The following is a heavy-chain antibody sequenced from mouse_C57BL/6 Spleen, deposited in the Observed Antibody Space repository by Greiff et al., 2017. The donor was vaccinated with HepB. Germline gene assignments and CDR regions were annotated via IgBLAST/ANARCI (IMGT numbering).Heavy chain of an antibody. Sequence: VKLQQPGAELVKPGASVKMSCKASGYTFTSYWITWVKQRPGQGLEWIGDIYPGSGSTNYNEKFKSKATLTVDTSSSTAYMQLSSLTSEDSAVYYCARLGYGSSSYAMDYWGQGTSVTVSS. CDR1: GYTFTSYW. CDR3: ARLGYGSSSYAMDY. D-gene: IGHD1-1*01. CDR2: IYPGSGST. J-gene: IGHJ4*01. V-gene: IGHV1-55*01.